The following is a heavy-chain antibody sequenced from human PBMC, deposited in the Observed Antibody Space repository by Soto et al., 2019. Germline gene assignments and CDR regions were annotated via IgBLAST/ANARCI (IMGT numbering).Heavy chain of an antibody. CDR1: GVYVSSGGYY. J-gene: IGHJ5*02. V-gene: IGHV4-31*03. CDR3: AISIVVSWFDP. D-gene: IGHD2-2*01. CDR2: IYYSGST. Sequence: TSETLSLPCTVSGVYVSSGGYYWRWTRQHPGKGLEWIGYIYYSGSTYYNPSLKSRVTISVDTSKNQFSLKLSSVTAADTAVSYCAISIVVSWFDPWGKGTLVTGSS.